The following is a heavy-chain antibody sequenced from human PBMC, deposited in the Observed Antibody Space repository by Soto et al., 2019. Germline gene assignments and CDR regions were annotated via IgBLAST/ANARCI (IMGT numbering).Heavy chain of an antibody. D-gene: IGHD1-26*01. V-gene: IGHV3-30*03. Sequence: QVQLVESGGGVVQPGRSLRLSCAASGFTLSSYGMHWVRQAPGKGLEWVAVISYDGSNKYYADSVKDRFTISRDNSKNTWCLQMMSLGPGDTAVDYCASSPYGGSGADDFDIWGQGTLVTVSS. CDR2: ISYDGSNK. CDR3: ASSPYGGSGADDFDI. J-gene: IGHJ3*02. CDR1: GFTLSSYG.